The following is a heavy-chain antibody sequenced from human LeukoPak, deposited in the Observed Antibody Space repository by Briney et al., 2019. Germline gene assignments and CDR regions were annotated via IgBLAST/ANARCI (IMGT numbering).Heavy chain of an antibody. CDR2: INAYNGDT. Sequence: GASVKVSCKASGYTFINYAIHWVRQAPGQRLEWMGWINAYNGDTEYSQKFQGRVTITRDTSASTAYMKLSTLRSEDTAVYYCARGSSSDWPLEYWGRGILVTVSS. CDR1: GYTFINYA. D-gene: IGHD6-19*01. CDR3: ARGSSSDWPLEY. J-gene: IGHJ4*02. V-gene: IGHV1-3*01.